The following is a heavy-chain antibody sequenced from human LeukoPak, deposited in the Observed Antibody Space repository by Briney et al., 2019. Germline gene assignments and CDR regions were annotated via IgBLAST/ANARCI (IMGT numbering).Heavy chain of an antibody. J-gene: IGHJ4*02. CDR2: IYPGDSDT. V-gene: IGHV5-51*01. CDR3: ARGGWGSYYDY. CDR1: GYTFTSYW. Sequence: GESLKISCKGSGYTFTSYWIGWVRQMPGKGLEWMGIIYPGDSDTRDSPSFQGQVTISVDKSIGTAYLQWSSLKASDSAMYYCARGGWGSYYDYWGQGTLVTVSS. D-gene: IGHD3-10*01.